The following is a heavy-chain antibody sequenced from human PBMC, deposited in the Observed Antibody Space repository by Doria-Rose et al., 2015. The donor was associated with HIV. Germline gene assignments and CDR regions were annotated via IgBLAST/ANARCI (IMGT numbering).Heavy chain of an antibody. V-gene: IGHV3-21*01. D-gene: IGHD3-10*01. CDR2: ISSTSAYI. Sequence: VQLQESGGGLVRPGGSLRLSCATPGFTLSSHRINWVRQAPGKGLEWVSSISSTSAYINYADSVRGRFTISRDNARNSLYLQMDSLRAEDTAIYYCATGVTLDYWGQGTLVTVSS. CDR1: GFTLSSHR. J-gene: IGHJ4*02. CDR3: ATGVTLDY.